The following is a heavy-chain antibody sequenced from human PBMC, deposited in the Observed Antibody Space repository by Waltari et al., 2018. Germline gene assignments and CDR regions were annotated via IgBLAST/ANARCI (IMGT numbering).Heavy chain of an antibody. CDR2: ISSSSSYI. CDR3: ALGSGSYYYAFDI. CDR1: GLTFSSYS. Sequence: EVQLVESGGGLVKPGGSLRLSCAASGLTFSSYSMTWVRQAPGKGLEWVSSISSSSSYIYYADSVKGRFTISRDNAKNSLYLQMNSLRAEDTAVYYCALGSGSYYYAFDIWGQGTMVTVSS. V-gene: IGHV3-21*01. J-gene: IGHJ3*02. D-gene: IGHD3-10*01.